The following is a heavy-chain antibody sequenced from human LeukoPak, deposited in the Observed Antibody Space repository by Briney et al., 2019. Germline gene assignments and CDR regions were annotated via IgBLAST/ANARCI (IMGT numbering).Heavy chain of an antibody. CDR2: VSAKNGNT. J-gene: IGHJ5*02. CDR3: ARDLGYCSGGSCYRNWFDP. Sequence: ASVKVSCKASGYTFTSYGVSWVRQAPGPGLEWMGWVSAKNGNTNYAQKLRGRVTMTTDTSTSTVYMELRSLRSDDTAVYYCARDLGYCSGGSCYRNWFDPWGQGTLVTVSS. CDR1: GYTFTSYG. D-gene: IGHD2-15*01. V-gene: IGHV1-18*01.